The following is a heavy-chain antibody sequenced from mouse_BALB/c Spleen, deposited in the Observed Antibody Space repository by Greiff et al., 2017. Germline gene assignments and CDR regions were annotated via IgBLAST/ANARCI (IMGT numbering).Heavy chain of an antibody. Sequence: EVKLMESGPGLVKPSQSLSLTCSVTGYSITSGYYWNWIRQFPGNKLEWMGYISYDGSNNYNPSLKNRISITRDTSKNQFFLKLNSVTTEDTATYYCARSDWDRGYFDYGGQGTTLTVSS. V-gene: IGHV3-6*02. D-gene: IGHD4-1*01. J-gene: IGHJ2*01. CDR3: ARSDWDRGYFDY. CDR2: ISYDGSN. CDR1: GYSITSGYY.